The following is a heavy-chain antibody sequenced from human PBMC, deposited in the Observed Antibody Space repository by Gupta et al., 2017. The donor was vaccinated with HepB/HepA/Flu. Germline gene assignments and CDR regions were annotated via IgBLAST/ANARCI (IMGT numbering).Heavy chain of an antibody. V-gene: IGHV5-51*01. J-gene: IGHJ4*02. CDR2: IYPGDSDT. CDR1: GYNFPNYW. CDR3: ARGKMGYNWRYFDY. Sequence: EVQLVQSGAEVKKPGESLKISCQGSGYNFPNYWIAWVRQMPGKGLEWVGNIYPGDSDTRYSPSFQGPVTISADKSISTAYLQWSSLQASDTAMYYCARGKMGYNWRYFDYWGQGTLVTVSS. D-gene: IGHD1-20*01.